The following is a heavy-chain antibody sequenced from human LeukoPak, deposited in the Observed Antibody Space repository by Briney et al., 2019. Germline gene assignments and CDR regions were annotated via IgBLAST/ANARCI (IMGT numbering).Heavy chain of an antibody. CDR3: ARAAYYYDNSVAVGAFDI. CDR2: INPNSGGT. V-gene: IGHV1-2*04. CDR1: GYTFTNYY. Sequence: ASVKVSCKASGYTFTNYYILWVRQAPGQGLEWMGRINPNSGGTNFAQKFQDWVTMTRDPSISTAYMELSRLRSDDTAVYYCARAAYYYDNSVAVGAFDIWGQGTMVTVSS. J-gene: IGHJ3*02. D-gene: IGHD3-22*01.